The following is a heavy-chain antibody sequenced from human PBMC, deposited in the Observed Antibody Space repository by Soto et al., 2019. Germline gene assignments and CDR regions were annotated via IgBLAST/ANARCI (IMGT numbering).Heavy chain of an antibody. CDR3: ARKKDLYFGMDV. V-gene: IGHV1-18*04. D-gene: IGHD2-15*01. CDR2: INVYNGNI. Sequence: GASVKVSCKASGYTFTNYGISWVRQAPGQGLEWMGWINVYNGNINYAQNFQGRVTMTTDTSTSTAYMELRSLRSDDTAVYSCARKKDLYFGMDVWGQGPTVTV. J-gene: IGHJ6*02. CDR1: GYTFTNYG.